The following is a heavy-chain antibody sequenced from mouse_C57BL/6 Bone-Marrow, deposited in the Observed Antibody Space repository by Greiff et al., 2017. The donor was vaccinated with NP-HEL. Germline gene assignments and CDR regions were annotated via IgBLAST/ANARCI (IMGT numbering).Heavy chain of an antibody. CDR2: INPNNGGT. Sequence: VQLQQSGPELVKPGASVKISCKASGYTFTDYYMNWVKQSHGKSLEWIGDINPNNGGTSYNQKFKGKATLTVDKSSSTAYMELRSLTSEDSAVYYCARWRVTTNWAYFDYWGQGTTLTVSS. CDR3: ARWRVTTNWAYFDY. CDR1: GYTFTDYY. V-gene: IGHV1-26*01. D-gene: IGHD2-2*01. J-gene: IGHJ2*01.